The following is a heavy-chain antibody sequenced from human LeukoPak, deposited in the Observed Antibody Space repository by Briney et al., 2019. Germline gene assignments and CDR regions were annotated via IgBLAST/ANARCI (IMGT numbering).Heavy chain of an antibody. CDR2: IVVGSGNT. V-gene: IGHV1-58*01. D-gene: IGHD1-26*01. J-gene: IGHJ6*02. Sequence: SVKVSCKASGFTFTSSAVQWVRQARGQRLEWIGWIVVGSGNTNYAQKFQERVTITRDMSTSTAYMELSSLRSEGTAVYYCAAEEGARFGPYYYGMDVWGQGTTVTVSS. CDR1: GFTFTSSA. CDR3: AAEEGARFGPYYYGMDV.